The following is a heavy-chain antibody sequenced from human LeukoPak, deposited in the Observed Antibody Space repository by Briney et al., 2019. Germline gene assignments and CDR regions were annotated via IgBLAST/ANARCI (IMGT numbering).Heavy chain of an antibody. CDR3: ARLRSKYWFDP. D-gene: IGHD4-11*01. J-gene: IGHJ5*02. Sequence: QPGGSLRLSCAASGLTFSTYSMNWVRQAPGKGLEWVSYITGSGTTIYYADSVKGRFTISRDNAKNSLYLQMNSLRADDTAVYYCARLRSKYWFDPWGQGTLVTVSS. CDR1: GLTFSTYS. CDR2: ITGSGTTI. V-gene: IGHV3-48*01.